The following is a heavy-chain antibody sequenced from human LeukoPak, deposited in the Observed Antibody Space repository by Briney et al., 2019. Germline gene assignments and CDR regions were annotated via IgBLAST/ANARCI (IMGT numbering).Heavy chain of an antibody. Sequence: SETLSLTCSVSGASISSSYWSWIRQTPGKGLEWIAHIYYSGITTYNPSLKSRVTISLDTSKNQFYLTLSSVTAADTAVYYCAKDGRTYPVWGKGTTVTVSS. CDR2: IYYSGIT. CDR1: GASISSSY. V-gene: IGHV4-59*01. CDR3: AKDGRTYPV. D-gene: IGHD5-24*01. J-gene: IGHJ6*04.